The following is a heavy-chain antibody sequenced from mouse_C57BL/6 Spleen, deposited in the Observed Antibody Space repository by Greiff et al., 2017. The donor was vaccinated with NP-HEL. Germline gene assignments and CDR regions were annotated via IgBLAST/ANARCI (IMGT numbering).Heavy chain of an antibody. Sequence: DVKLQESGPGLVKPSQSLSLTCSVTGYSITSGYYWNWIRQFPGNKLEWMGYISYDGSNNYNPSLKNRISITRDTSKNQFFLKLNSVTTEDTATYYCARDQDGSLDYWGQGTTLTVSS. V-gene: IGHV3-6*01. CDR2: ISYDGSN. J-gene: IGHJ2*01. CDR1: GYSITSGYY. D-gene: IGHD1-1*01. CDR3: ARDQDGSLDY.